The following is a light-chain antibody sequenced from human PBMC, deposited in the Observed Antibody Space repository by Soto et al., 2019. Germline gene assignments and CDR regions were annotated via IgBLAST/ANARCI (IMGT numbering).Light chain of an antibody. CDR3: MKALQAPWT. V-gene: IGKV2-28*01. CDR2: LGS. Sequence: DIVMTQSPLSLPVTPGEPASISCRSSQSLLHDNGYNYLNWYLQKPGQSPQLLIYLGSNRASGVPDRFSGSASGTDFTLKISRVEAEDAGIYYCMKALQAPWTFGHGTKVEIK. J-gene: IGKJ1*01. CDR1: QSLLHDNGYNY.